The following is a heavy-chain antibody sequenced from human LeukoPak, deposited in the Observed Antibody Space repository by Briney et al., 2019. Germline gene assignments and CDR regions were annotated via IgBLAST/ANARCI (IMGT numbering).Heavy chain of an antibody. CDR2: IYYSGST. J-gene: IGHJ5*02. Sequence: SQTLSLTCTVSGGSISSGDYYWSWIRQPPGTGLEWIGYIYYSGSTYYNPSLKSRVTISVDTSKNQFSLKLSSVTAADTAVYYCAKAVAGRWFDPWGQGTLVTVSS. V-gene: IGHV4-30-4*01. CDR3: AKAVAGRWFDP. D-gene: IGHD6-19*01. CDR1: GGSISSGDYY.